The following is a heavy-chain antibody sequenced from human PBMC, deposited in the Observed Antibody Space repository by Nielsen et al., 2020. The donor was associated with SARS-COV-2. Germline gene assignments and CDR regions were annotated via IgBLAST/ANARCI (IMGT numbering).Heavy chain of an antibody. J-gene: IGHJ6*02. CDR2: IYYSGST. CDR1: GGSISSGDYY. V-gene: IGHV4-30-4*02. Sequence: SETLSLTCTVSGGSISSGDYYWSWIRQPPGKGLEWIGYIYYSGSTHYNPSLKSRVTISVDTSKNQFSLKLSSVTAADTAVYYCARLYCSSTSCNYYYGMDVWGQGTTVTVSS. D-gene: IGHD2-2*01. CDR3: ARLYCSSTSCNYYYGMDV.